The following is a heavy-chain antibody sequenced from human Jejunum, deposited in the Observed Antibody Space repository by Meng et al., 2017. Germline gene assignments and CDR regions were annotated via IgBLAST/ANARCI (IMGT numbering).Heavy chain of an antibody. Sequence: GESLKISCTASVFSFSPYWMHWVRLAPGKGLLWLSRINTDGTITTYADSVKGRFTISRDNAKNTVYLQMNSLRADDTAVYYCAAGLGSFWGQGTRVTGSS. V-gene: IGHV3-74*01. CDR1: VFSFSPYW. CDR3: AAGLGSF. CDR2: INTDGTIT. J-gene: IGHJ4*02. D-gene: IGHD3-16*01.